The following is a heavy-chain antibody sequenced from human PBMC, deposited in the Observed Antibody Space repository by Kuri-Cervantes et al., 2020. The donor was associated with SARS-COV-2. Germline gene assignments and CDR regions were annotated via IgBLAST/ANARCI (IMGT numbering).Heavy chain of an antibody. CDR3: ARRLVGATHAFDI. CDR1: GGSINSDDHY. CDR2: INHSGST. V-gene: IGHV4-61*08. D-gene: IGHD1-26*01. J-gene: IGHJ3*02. Sequence: SETLSLTCTVSGGSINSDDHYWSWIRQPPGKGLEWIGEINHSGSTNYNPSLKSRVTISVDTSKNQFSLKLSSVTAADTAVYYCARRLVGATHAFDIWGQGTMVTVSS.